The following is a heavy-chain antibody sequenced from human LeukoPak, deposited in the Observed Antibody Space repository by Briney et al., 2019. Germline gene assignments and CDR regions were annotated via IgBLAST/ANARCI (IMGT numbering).Heavy chain of an antibody. J-gene: IGHJ6*03. CDR2: INHSGST. D-gene: IGHD3-22*01. CDR3: TRAASSGPLFTYHMDV. CDR1: GGSFSGYY. Sequence: SETLSLTCAVYGGSFSGYYWSWIRQPPGKGLEWIGEINHSGSTNYNPSLKSRVTISVDTSKNQFSLKLTSVAAADTAVYYCTRAASSGPLFTYHMDVWGKGTTVTVSS. V-gene: IGHV4-34*01.